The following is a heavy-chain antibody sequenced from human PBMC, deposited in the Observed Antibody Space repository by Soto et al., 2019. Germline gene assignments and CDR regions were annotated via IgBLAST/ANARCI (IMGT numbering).Heavy chain of an antibody. J-gene: IGHJ4*02. CDR1: GFTFSSYG. CDR2: ISYDGSNK. V-gene: IGHV3-30*18. D-gene: IGHD3-3*01. Sequence: QVQLVESGGGVVQPGRSLRLSCAASGFTFSSYGMHWVRQAPGKGLEWVAVISYDGSNKYYADSVKGRFTISRDNSKNTLYLQMNSLRAEDTAVYYCAKGATSGRSGGDYFDYWGQGTLVTVSS. CDR3: AKGATSGRSGGDYFDY.